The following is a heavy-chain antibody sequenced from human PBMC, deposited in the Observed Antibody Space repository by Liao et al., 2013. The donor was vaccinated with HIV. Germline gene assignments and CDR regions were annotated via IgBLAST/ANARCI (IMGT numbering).Heavy chain of an antibody. CDR1: GGSFSGYY. CDR3: ARGLTYYYGSGSPSNYYWYYMDV. D-gene: IGHD3-10*01. Sequence: QVQLQQWGAGLLKPSETLSLTCAVYGGSFSGYYWSWIRQPPGKGLEWIGEINHSGSTNYNPSLKSRVTISVDTSKNQFSLKLSSVTAADTAVYYCARGLTYYYGSGSPSNYYWYYMDVWGKGTTGHRLL. V-gene: IGHV4-34*01. CDR2: INHSGST. J-gene: IGHJ6*03.